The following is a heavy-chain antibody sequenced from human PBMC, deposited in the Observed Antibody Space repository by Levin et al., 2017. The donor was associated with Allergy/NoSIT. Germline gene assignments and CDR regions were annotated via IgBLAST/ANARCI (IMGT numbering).Heavy chain of an antibody. CDR1: GGTFRHYA. Sequence: ASVKVSCKASGGTFRHYALSWVRQAPGQGFEWMGGIVPVFGSTNYAQKFHGRVTITADESTSTANMELSSLRSDDTAVYYCVTRSVYSYGHYYFNYWGEGTLVTVSS. V-gene: IGHV1-69*13. D-gene: IGHD5-18*01. J-gene: IGHJ4*02. CDR2: IVPVFGST. CDR3: VTRSVYSYGHYYFNY.